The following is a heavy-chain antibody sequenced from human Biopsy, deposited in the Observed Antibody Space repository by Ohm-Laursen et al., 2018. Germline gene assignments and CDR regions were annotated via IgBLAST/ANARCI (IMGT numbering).Heavy chain of an antibody. D-gene: IGHD5-12*01. CDR2: INQSGST. J-gene: IGHJ6*02. CDR1: GESSSGYF. Sequence: SDTLSLTCAVNGESSSGYFWNWIRQPPGKGLEWIGEINQSGSTKYNPSLKRRATLSADSSNSQFSLRLTSVTAADTAIYYCARGSGYFKLDVWGQGTRSPSP. CDR3: ARGSGYFKLDV. V-gene: IGHV4-34*01.